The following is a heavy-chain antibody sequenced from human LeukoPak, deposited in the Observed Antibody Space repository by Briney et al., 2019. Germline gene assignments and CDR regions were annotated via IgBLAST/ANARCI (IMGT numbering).Heavy chain of an antibody. CDR2: INPNSGGT. V-gene: IGHV1-2*02. J-gene: IGHJ5*02. Sequence: ASVKVSCKASGYTFTGYYMHWVRHAPGQGLEWMGWINPNSGGTNYAQKFQGRVTMTRDTSISTAYMELSRLRSDDTAVYYCARDSGDYYGSGSYYWFDPWGQGTLVTGSS. D-gene: IGHD3-10*01. CDR3: ARDSGDYYGSGSYYWFDP. CDR1: GYTFTGYY.